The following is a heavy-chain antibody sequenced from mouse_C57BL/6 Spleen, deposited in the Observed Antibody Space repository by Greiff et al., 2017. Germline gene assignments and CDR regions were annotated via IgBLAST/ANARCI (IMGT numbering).Heavy chain of an antibody. CDR1: GYTFTSYW. CDR3: AEGETAQAMDY. Sequence: QVQLQQPGAELVKPGASVKLSCKASGYTFTSYWMQWVKQRPGQGLEWIGEIDPSDSYTNYHQKFKGKATLTVDTSSSTAYMQLSSLTSEASAVYYFAEGETAQAMDYWGQGTSVTVSS. CDR2: IDPSDSYT. D-gene: IGHD3-2*02. V-gene: IGHV1-50*01. J-gene: IGHJ4*01.